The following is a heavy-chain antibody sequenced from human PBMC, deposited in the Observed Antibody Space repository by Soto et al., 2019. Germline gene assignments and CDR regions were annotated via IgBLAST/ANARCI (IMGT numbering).Heavy chain of an antibody. CDR1: GFIFSNYA. J-gene: IGHJ4*02. Sequence: EVQLLESGGGLSQPGGSLRLSCAASGFIFSNYAMNWVRQAPGKGLEWVSFVSANADGTFYADSVKGRFSISRDNSKNTLYLQMNNLRAEDTAIYYCSKGRLSFDFWGQGTLVTVSS. V-gene: IGHV3-23*01. CDR3: SKGRLSFDF. CDR2: VSANADGT.